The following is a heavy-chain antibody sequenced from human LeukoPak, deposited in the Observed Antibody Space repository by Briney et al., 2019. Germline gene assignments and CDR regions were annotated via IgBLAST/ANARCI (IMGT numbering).Heavy chain of an antibody. CDR3: ARVRSSPPLGAFDF. CDR2: FYYSGTT. Sequence: SETLSLTCTVPGASLTSYYWTWIRQPPGRGLEWIGYFYYSGTTNYNPSLKNRVSISLDTSKNQISLKVTSVTAADTAVYYCARVRSSPPLGAFDFWGQGTMVTASP. V-gene: IGHV4-59*01. CDR1: GASLTSYY. D-gene: IGHD6-13*01. J-gene: IGHJ3*01.